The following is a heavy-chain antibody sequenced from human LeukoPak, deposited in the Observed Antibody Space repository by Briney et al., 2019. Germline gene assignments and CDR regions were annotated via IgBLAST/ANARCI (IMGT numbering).Heavy chain of an antibody. V-gene: IGHV3-48*03. Sequence: GGSLRLSCAASGFTFSSYEMNWVRQAPGKGLEWVSYISSSGSTIYYADSVKGRFTISRDNAKNSLYLQMNSLRAEDTAVYYCARGTNVVVVAATDYWGQGTLVTVSS. CDR1: GFTFSSYE. CDR3: ARGTNVVVVAATDY. D-gene: IGHD2-15*01. J-gene: IGHJ4*02. CDR2: ISSSGSTI.